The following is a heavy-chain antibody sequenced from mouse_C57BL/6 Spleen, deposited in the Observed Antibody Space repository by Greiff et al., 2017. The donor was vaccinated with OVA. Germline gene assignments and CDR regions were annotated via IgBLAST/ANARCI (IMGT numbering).Heavy chain of an antibody. CDR1: GYTFTSYW. CDR2: IYPSDSET. J-gene: IGHJ2*01. Sequence: QVQLQQPGAELVRPGSSVKLSCKASGYTFTSYWMDWVKQRPGQGLEWIGNIYPSDSETHYNQKFKDKATLTVDNSSSTAYMQLSSLTSEDSAVYYCARQDYYGSYYFDYWGQGTTLTVSS. CDR3: ARQDYYGSYYFDY. D-gene: IGHD1-1*01. V-gene: IGHV1-61*01.